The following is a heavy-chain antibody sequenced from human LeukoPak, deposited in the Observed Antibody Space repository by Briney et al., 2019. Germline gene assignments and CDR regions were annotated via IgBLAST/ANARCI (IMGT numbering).Heavy chain of an antibody. D-gene: IGHD1-26*01. CDR1: GFTFSSYS. CDR3: AKDIEWELSADDY. CDR2: ISSSSSSYSYT. V-gene: IGHV3-21*04. Sequence: GGSLRLSCAASGFTFSSYSMHWVRQAPGKGLEWVSSISSSSSSYSYTYYADSVKGRFTISRDNAKNSLLLQMNSLRAEDTAVYYCAKDIEWELSADDYWGQGTLVTVSS. J-gene: IGHJ4*02.